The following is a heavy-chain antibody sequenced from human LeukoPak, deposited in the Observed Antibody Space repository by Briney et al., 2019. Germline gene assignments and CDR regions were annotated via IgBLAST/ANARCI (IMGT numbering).Heavy chain of an antibody. D-gene: IGHD6-19*01. V-gene: IGHV3-66*01. CDR3: ARDARYSSAWRGYWYFDL. Sequence: GGSPRLSCAASGFDASSKDMTWVRQAAGKGLEWVSLIYNTGTTYYADSVKGRFTISRDNSKNILYLQMNSLSAEDTAVYYCARDARYSSAWRGYWYFDLWGRGTLVTVSS. CDR1: GFDASSKD. J-gene: IGHJ2*01. CDR2: IYNTGTT.